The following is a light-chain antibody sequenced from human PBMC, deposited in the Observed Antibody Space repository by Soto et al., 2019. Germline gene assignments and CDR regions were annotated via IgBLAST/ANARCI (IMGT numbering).Light chain of an antibody. V-gene: IGLV4-69*01. CDR3: QTWGTGIHVV. CDR1: SGHSSDA. J-gene: IGLJ2*01. Sequence: QLVLTQSPSASASLGASVKLTCTLSSGHSSDAIAWHQQQPEKGPRYLMKLDSDGSHTKGDAIPDRFSRSSSGAERYVTISNLQSEDEADYYCQTWGTGIHVVFGGGTKLTVL. CDR2: LDSDGSH.